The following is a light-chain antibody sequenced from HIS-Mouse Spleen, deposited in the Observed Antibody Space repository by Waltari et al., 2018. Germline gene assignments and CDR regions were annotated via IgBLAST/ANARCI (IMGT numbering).Light chain of an antibody. J-gene: IGLJ2*01. V-gene: IGLV2-14*03. CDR2: DVS. CDR3: SSYTSSSTLV. CDR1: SSDVGGYNY. Sequence: SPGQSITISSTGTSSDVGGYNYVSWYQQHPGKAPKLMIYDVSNRPSGVSNRFSGSKSGNTASLTISGLQAEDEADYYCSSYTSSSTLVFGGGTKLTVL.